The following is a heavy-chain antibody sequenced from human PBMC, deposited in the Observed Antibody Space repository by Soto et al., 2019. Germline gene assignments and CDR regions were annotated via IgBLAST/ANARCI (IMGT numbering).Heavy chain of an antibody. CDR1: GGDISSGGFQ. CDR3: ARRERAAGTDWWFDP. Sequence: PSETLSLTCTVVGGDISSGGFQWAGIRQPPGKGLEWIGSISYSGSTYYSPSLKSRVTISVDTSKNQFSLKLSSVTAADTAVYYCARRERAAGTDWWFDPWGQGTLVT. J-gene: IGHJ5*02. V-gene: IGHV4-39*01. D-gene: IGHD6-13*01. CDR2: ISYSGST.